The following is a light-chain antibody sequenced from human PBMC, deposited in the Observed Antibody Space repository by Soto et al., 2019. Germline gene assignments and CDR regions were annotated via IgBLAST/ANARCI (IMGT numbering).Light chain of an antibody. CDR1: QSVSSSY. V-gene: IGKV3-20*01. CDR2: GAS. J-gene: IGKJ1*01. CDR3: QQYGSSLWT. Sequence: EIVLTKSPGIVSLPPCDRATLSCRSSQSVSSSYLAWYQQKPGQVPRLFIYGASRRATGIPDRFSGSGSGTDFTLTISRLEPEDFAVYYCQQYGSSLWTFGQGTKVDI.